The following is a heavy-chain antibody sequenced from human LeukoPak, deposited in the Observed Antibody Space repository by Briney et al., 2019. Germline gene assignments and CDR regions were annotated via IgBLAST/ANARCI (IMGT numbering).Heavy chain of an antibody. CDR2: ISYDGSNK. V-gene: IGHV3-30-3*01. Sequence: GGSLRLSCAASGFTFSSYAMHWVRQAPGKGLEWVAVISYDGSNKYYADSVKGRFTISRDNSKNTLYLQMNSLRAEDTAVYYCARAPGAEDSGSYFDYWGQGTLVTVSS. CDR3: ARAPGAEDSGSYFDY. J-gene: IGHJ4*02. CDR1: GFTFSSYA. D-gene: IGHD1-26*01.